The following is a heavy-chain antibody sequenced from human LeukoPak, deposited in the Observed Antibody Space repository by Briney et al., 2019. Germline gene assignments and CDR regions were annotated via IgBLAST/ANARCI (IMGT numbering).Heavy chain of an antibody. Sequence: GGSLRLSCAASGFTFSNAWMSWVRQAPGKGLEWVGRIKSKTDGGTTDYAAPVKGRFTISRDDSKNTLHLQMNSLKTEDTAVYYCTTQADCSSTSCYGMDVWGQGTTVTVSS. V-gene: IGHV3-15*01. D-gene: IGHD2-2*01. CDR1: GFTFSNAW. CDR3: TTQADCSSTSCYGMDV. J-gene: IGHJ6*02. CDR2: IKSKTDGGTT.